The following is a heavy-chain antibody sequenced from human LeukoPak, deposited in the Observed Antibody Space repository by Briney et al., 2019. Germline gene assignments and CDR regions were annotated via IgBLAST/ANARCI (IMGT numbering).Heavy chain of an antibody. D-gene: IGHD6-6*01. J-gene: IGHJ5*02. V-gene: IGHV4-34*01. CDR3: ARVIIAARPHWFDP. CDR2: INHSGST. Sequence: SETLSLTCAVYGGSFSGYYWSWIRQPPGKGLEWIGEINHSGSTNYNPSLKSRVTISVDTSKNQFPLKLSSVTAADTAVYYCARVIIAARPHWFDPWGQGTLVTVSS. CDR1: GGSFSGYY.